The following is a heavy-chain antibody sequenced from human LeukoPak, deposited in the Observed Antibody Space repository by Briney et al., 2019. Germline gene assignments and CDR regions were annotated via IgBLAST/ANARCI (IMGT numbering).Heavy chain of an antibody. V-gene: IGHV3-43*01. D-gene: IGHD1-26*01. Sequence: GGSLRLSCAASGFTFDDYTMHWVRQAPGKGLEWVSLISWDGGSTYYADSVKGRFTISRDNSKNSPYLQMNSLRTEDTALYYCAKNLATVNYYYYYGMDVWGQGTTVTVSS. CDR3: AKNLATVNYYYYYGMDV. CDR1: GFTFDDYT. J-gene: IGHJ6*02. CDR2: ISWDGGST.